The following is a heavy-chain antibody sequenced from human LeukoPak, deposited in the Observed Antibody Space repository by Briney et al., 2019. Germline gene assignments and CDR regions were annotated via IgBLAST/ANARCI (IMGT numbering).Heavy chain of an antibody. CDR3: ARGAPGSYCSGGSCPYFDY. Sequence: ASVKVSCKASGYTCTSYDVNLVRQATGQGLEWMGWVNPNSGHTGYAQKFQGRVTLTTNTSVSTAYMELSSLRSEDTAIYYCARGAPGSYCSGGSCPYFDYWGQGTLVSVSS. D-gene: IGHD2-15*01. CDR2: VNPNSGHT. J-gene: IGHJ4*02. CDR1: GYTCTSYD. V-gene: IGHV1-8*01.